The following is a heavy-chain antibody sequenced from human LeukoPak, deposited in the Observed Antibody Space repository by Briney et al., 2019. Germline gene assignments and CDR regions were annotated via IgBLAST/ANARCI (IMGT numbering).Heavy chain of an antibody. J-gene: IGHJ4*02. CDR2: IRYDGSNK. D-gene: IGHD3-22*01. Sequence: GGSLRLSCAASGFTFSSYGMHWVRQAPGKGLEWVAFIRYDGSNKYYADSVKGRFTISRGNSKNTLYLQMNSLRAEDTAVYYCAKGGGYLLEPLYYFDYWGQGTLVTVSS. V-gene: IGHV3-30*02. CDR1: GFTFSSYG. CDR3: AKGGGYLLEPLYYFDY.